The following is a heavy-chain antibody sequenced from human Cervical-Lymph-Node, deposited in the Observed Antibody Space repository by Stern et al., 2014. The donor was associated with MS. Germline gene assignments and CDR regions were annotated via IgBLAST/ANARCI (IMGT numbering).Heavy chain of an antibody. J-gene: IGHJ4*02. V-gene: IGHV1-58*01. CDR1: GFTFNNSA. CDR3: ATGILGATPLFAH. CDR2: IVVGSGNT. Sequence: QLVQSGPEVRKPGTSVKVSCTASGFTFNNSAVQWVRKTPGPRLEWDGSIVVGSGNTIYAQQSQERVTISRDISTNTAYMALSILRSEDTAVYYCATGILGATPLFAHWGQGSLVTVSS. D-gene: IGHD1-26*01.